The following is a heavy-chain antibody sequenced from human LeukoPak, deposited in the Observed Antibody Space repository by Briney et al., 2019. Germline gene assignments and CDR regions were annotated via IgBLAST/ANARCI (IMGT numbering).Heavy chain of an antibody. D-gene: IGHD3-16*01. CDR2: ISDSGGST. CDR1: GFTVSSNY. J-gene: IGHJ6*03. Sequence: GGSLRLSCAASGFTVSSNYMSWVRQAPGKGLEWVSSISDSGGSTYYADSVKGRFTISRDNSYNTVSLQMNSLRDEDTGVYYCAKGLRTGVGPYMGYHYYMDVWGKGATVTVSS. V-gene: IGHV3-23*01. CDR3: AKGLRTGVGPYMGYHYYMDV.